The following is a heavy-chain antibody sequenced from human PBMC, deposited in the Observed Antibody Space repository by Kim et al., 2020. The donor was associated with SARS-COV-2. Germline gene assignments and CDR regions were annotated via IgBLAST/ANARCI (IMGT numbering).Heavy chain of an antibody. V-gene: IGHV1-46*01. CDR3: ARGWAVRGVRGGMDV. J-gene: IGHJ6*02. CDR2: INPSGGST. D-gene: IGHD3-10*01. CDR1: GYTFTTYY. Sequence: ASVKVSCKASGYTFTTYYMHWVRQAPGQGLEWMGIINPSGGSTIYAQNFQGRVTMTRDTSTSTVYMELSSLRCEDTAVYYCARGWAVRGVRGGMDVWGQGTTVTVSS.